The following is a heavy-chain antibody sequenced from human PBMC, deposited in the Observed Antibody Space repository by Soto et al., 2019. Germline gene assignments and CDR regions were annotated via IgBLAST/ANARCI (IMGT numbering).Heavy chain of an antibody. V-gene: IGHV3-49*04. J-gene: IGHJ4*02. CDR2: IRSKAYGGTT. D-gene: IGHD3-3*01. CDR3: TRVPITIFGVVIMKYFDY. Sequence: GGSLRLPCTASGFTFVDYAMSWVRQAPGVGLEWVGFIRSKAYGGTTEYAASVKGRFTISRDDSKSIAYLQMNSLKPEDTAVYYCTRVPITIFGVVIMKYFDYWGQGTQVTVSS. CDR1: GFTFVDYA.